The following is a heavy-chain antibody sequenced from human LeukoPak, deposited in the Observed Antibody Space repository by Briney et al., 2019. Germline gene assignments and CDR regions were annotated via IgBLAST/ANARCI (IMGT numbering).Heavy chain of an antibody. Sequence: PGGSLRLSCTASGFTFSSYGMHWVRQAPGKGLEWVAFIRYDGSNKYYADSVKGRFTISRDNSKNTLYLQMNSLRAEDTAVYYCAKRGRAMGYYYYMDVWGKGTTVTVSS. J-gene: IGHJ6*03. CDR3: AKRGRAMGYYYYMDV. CDR2: IRYDGSNK. V-gene: IGHV3-30*02. CDR1: GFTFSSYG. D-gene: IGHD5-18*01.